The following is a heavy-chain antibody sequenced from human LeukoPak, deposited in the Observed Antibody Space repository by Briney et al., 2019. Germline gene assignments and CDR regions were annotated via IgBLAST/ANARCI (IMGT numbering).Heavy chain of an antibody. CDR2: INSDGSST. V-gene: IGHV3-74*01. CDR3: ARRRRYEDPDAFDI. CDR1: GFTFSSYW. Sequence: GGSLRLSCAASGFTFSSYWMHWVRQAPGKGLVWVSRINSDGSSTSYADSVKGRFTISRDNAKNTLYLQMNSLRAEDTAVYYCARRRRYEDPDAFDIWGQGTMVTVSS. D-gene: IGHD1-1*01. J-gene: IGHJ3*02.